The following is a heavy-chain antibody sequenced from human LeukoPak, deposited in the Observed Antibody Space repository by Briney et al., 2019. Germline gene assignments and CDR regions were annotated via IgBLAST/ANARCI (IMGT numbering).Heavy chain of an antibody. Sequence: SETLSLTCTVSGGSISGSPYHWGWIRLPPGKGLEWFGSIHCTGTTYYNPSLKSRVTMSVDTSKNQFSLKLSSVTAADTAVYYCARRPLWFGELSQPNAPNFDYWGQGTLVTVSS. J-gene: IGHJ4*02. CDR3: ARRPLWFGELSQPNAPNFDY. V-gene: IGHV4-39*01. CDR1: GGSISGSPYH. CDR2: IHCTGTT. D-gene: IGHD3-10*01.